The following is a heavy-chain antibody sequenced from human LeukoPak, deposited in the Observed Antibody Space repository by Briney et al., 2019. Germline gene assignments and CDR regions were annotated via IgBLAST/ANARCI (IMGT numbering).Heavy chain of an antibody. CDR2: ISYDGSNK. CDR1: GFTFSSYG. Sequence: GGSLRLSCAASGFTFSSYGMHWVRQAPGKGLEWVAVISYDGSNKYYADSVKGRFTISRDNSKNTLYLQMNSLRAEDTAVYYCAIPFKVGAIIAGFDYWGQGTLVTVSS. V-gene: IGHV3-30*03. CDR3: AIPFKVGAIIAGFDY. J-gene: IGHJ4*02. D-gene: IGHD1-26*01.